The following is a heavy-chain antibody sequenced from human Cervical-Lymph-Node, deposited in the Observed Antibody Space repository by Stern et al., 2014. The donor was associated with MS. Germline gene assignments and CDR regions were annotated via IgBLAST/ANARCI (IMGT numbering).Heavy chain of an antibody. J-gene: IGHJ5*02. CDR2: ISPSANT. D-gene: IGHD3-22*01. CDR1: GGSISSYY. V-gene: IGHV4-59*01. CDR3: ARGSLNYHSSGYYVWCFDP. Sequence: VQLVQSGPGLVKPSETLSLTCTASGGSISSYYWSWIRQPPGKGLEWIGYISPSANTHSNPSLSSRVTLSIDKPKKHFLLSVISVTDADTAVYYCARGSLNYHSSGYYVWCFDPWGQGTLVTVSS.